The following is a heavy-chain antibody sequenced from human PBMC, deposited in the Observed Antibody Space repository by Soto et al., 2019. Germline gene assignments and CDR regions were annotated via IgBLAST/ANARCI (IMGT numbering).Heavy chain of an antibody. J-gene: IGHJ6*02. Sequence: QVQLQESGPGLVKPSETLSLTCTVSGGSISSYYWSWIRQPPGKGLECIGYIYYSGITNYNPSLKSRVTISVDTSKNQFSLKLSSVTAADTAVYYCARYKSNYYYGMDVWGQGTTVTVSS. CDR2: IYYSGIT. D-gene: IGHD1-20*01. V-gene: IGHV4-59*01. CDR1: GGSISSYY. CDR3: ARYKSNYYYGMDV.